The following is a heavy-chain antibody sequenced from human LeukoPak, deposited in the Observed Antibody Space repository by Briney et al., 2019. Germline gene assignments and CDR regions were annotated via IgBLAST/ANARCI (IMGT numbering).Heavy chain of an antibody. CDR3: ATDHRNLDAFDI. CDR2: IYSGDST. Sequence: GTLSLTCAVSGDSINSNNWWSWVRQAPGKGLEWVSVIYSGDSTDHADSVKGRFTISSDTSKNTVYLQMNSLRGEDSAVYYCATDHRNLDAFDIWGQGTRVTVSS. D-gene: IGHD1-14*01. CDR1: GDSINSNNW. V-gene: IGHV3-66*01. J-gene: IGHJ3*02.